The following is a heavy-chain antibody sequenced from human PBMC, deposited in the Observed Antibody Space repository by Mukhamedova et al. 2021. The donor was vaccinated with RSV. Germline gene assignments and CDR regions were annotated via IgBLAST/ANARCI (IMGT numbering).Heavy chain of an antibody. V-gene: IGHV3-7*01. CDR3: AKEDWFRFDY. D-gene: IGHD3-9*01. CDR2: INKDGSTK. J-gene: IGHJ4*02. Sequence: FSWYWMSWVRQAPGKGPEWLANINKDGSTKYYPDSVKGRFTISRDNAKSSLYLQMNSLTVEDTAVYYFAKEDWFRFDYWGQGILV. CDR1: FSWYW.